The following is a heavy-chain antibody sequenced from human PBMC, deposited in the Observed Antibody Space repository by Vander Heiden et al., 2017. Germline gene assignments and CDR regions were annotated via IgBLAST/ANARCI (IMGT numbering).Heavy chain of an antibody. CDR3: ARGIVATISLKGYYYGMDV. CDR1: GFTVSSNY. CDR2: IYSGGST. D-gene: IGHD5-12*01. Sequence: EVQLVESGGGLIQPGGSLRLSCAASGFTVSSNYMSWVRQAPGKGLEWVSVIYSGGSTYYADSVKGRFTISRDNSKNTLYLQMNSLRAEDTAVYYCARGIVATISLKGYYYGMDVWGQGTTVTVSS. V-gene: IGHV3-53*01. J-gene: IGHJ6*02.